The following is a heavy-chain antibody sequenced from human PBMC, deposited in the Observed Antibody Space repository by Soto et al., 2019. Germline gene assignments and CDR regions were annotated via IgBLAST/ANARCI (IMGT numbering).Heavy chain of an antibody. Sequence: GESLKISCKGSGYSFTSYWISWVRQMPGKDLEWMGRIDPSDSYTNYSPSFQGHVTISADKSISTAYLQWSSLKASDTAMYYCARHESAVGYCSGGSCPLDYYGMDVWGQGTTVTVSS. D-gene: IGHD2-15*01. CDR2: IDPSDSYT. CDR1: GYSFTSYW. V-gene: IGHV5-10-1*01. J-gene: IGHJ6*02. CDR3: ARHESAVGYCSGGSCPLDYYGMDV.